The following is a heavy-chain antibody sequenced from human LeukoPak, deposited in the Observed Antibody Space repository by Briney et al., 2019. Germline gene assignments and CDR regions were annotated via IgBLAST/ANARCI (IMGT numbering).Heavy chain of an antibody. D-gene: IGHD4-23*01. CDR2: IYPGASDS. CDR1: GYSFSNYW. V-gene: IGHV5-51*07. CDR3: ARRYNGGNTYYFDY. J-gene: IGHJ4*02. Sequence: GESLKISCKGSGYSFSNYWIGWVHQMPGKGLDLMGIIYPGASDSRYSPSFQGQVTISADTSISTAYLQWSSLKASDTAMYYCARRYNGGNTYYFDYWGQGTLVTVSS.